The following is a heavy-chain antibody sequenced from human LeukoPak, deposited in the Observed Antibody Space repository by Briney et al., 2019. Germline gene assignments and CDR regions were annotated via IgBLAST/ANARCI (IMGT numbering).Heavy chain of an antibody. D-gene: IGHD2-15*01. Sequence: GGSLRLSCAASGFTFSSYAMSWVRQAPGKGLEWVSAISGSGGSTYYADSVKGRFTISRDNSKNTLYLQMNSLRAEDTAVCYCAKAIVVVVATNWFDPWGQGTLVTVSS. CDR3: AKAIVVVVATNWFDP. V-gene: IGHV3-23*01. CDR2: ISGSGGST. CDR1: GFTFSSYA. J-gene: IGHJ5*02.